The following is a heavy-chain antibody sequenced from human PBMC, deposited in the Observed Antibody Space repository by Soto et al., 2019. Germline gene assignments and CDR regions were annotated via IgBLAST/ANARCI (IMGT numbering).Heavy chain of an antibody. V-gene: IGHV4-59*01. Sequence: QVQLQESGPGLVKPSETLSLTCTVSGGSISSYYRSWIRQPPGKGLEWIGYIYYSGSTNYNPSLKSRVTISVDTSKNQFSLKLSSVTAADTAVYYCARVGLYGDYVGWFDPWGQGTLVTVSS. CDR3: ARVGLYGDYVGWFDP. J-gene: IGHJ5*02. CDR1: GGSISSYY. CDR2: IYYSGST. D-gene: IGHD4-17*01.